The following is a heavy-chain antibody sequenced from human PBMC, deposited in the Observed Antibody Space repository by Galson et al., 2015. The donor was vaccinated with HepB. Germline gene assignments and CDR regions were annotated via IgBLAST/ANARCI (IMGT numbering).Heavy chain of an antibody. V-gene: IGHV4-34*01. CDR1: GGSFRGYY. CDR3: AREKPDIVVVVAAQGSFDY. Sequence: ETLSLTCAVYGGSFRGYYWSWIRQPPGKGLEWIGEINHSGSTNYNPSLKSRVTISVDTSKNQFSLKLSSVTAADTAVYYCAREKPDIVVVVAAQGSFDYWGQGTLVTVSS. J-gene: IGHJ4*02. D-gene: IGHD2-15*01. CDR2: INHSGST.